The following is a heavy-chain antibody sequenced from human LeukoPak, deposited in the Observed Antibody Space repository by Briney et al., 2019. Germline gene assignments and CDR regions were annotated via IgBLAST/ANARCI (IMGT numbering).Heavy chain of an antibody. J-gene: IGHJ6*03. D-gene: IGHD3-9*01. Sequence: ASVKVSCKASGYTFTSYGISWVRQAPGQGLEWMGWISAYNGNTNYAQKLQGRVTMTTDTSTSTAYMELRSLRSDDTAVYYCARGVYDIFYSSYYYMDVWGKGTTVTISS. CDR1: GYTFTSYG. V-gene: IGHV1-18*01. CDR2: ISAYNGNT. CDR3: ARGVYDIFYSSYYYMDV.